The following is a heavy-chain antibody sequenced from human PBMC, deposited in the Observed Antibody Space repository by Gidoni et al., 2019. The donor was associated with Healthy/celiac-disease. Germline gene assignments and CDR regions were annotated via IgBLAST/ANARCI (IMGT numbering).Heavy chain of an antibody. Sequence: EVQLVESGGGLVQPGGSLRLSCAASGFTFSSYELNWVRQAPGKGLEWVSYISSSGSTIYYADSVKGRFTISRDNAKNSLYLQMNSLRAEDTAVYYCARSRDCSGGSCYSGWFDPWGQGTLVTVSS. CDR2: ISSSGSTI. CDR1: GFTFSSYE. CDR3: ARSRDCSGGSCYSGWFDP. V-gene: IGHV3-48*03. J-gene: IGHJ5*02. D-gene: IGHD2-15*01.